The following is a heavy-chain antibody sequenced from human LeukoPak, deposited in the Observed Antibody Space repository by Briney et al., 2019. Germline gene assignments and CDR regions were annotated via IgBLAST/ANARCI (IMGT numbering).Heavy chain of an antibody. D-gene: IGHD3-16*01. CDR2: IYSGGST. J-gene: IGHJ4*02. CDR3: ARDLGGAIDY. Sequence: PGRSLILSCAASGFTVSSNYMSWVRQAPRKGLVGVSVIYSGGSTYYADSVKGRFTISRDNSKNTLYLQMNSLRAEDTAVCYCARDLGGAIDYWGQGTPVTVSS. CDR1: GFTVSSNY. V-gene: IGHV3-53*01.